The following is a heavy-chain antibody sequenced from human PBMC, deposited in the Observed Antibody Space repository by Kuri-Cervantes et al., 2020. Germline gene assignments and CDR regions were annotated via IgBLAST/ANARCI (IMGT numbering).Heavy chain of an antibody. CDR3: ARLSGIAVPYYFDY. D-gene: IGHD6-19*01. V-gene: IGHV4-39*01. J-gene: IGHJ4*02. CDR2: IYYSGST. Sequence: SETLSLTCTVSGGSISSYYWGWIRQPPGKGLEWIGSIYYSGSTYYNPSLKSRVTISVDTSKNQFSLKLSSVTAADTAVYYCARLSGIAVPYYFDYWGQGTLVTVSS. CDR1: GGSISSYY.